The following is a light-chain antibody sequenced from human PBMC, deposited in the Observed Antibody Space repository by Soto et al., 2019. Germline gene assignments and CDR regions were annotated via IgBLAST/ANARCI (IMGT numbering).Light chain of an antibody. CDR3: QVWDSIGDHYV. Sequence: SYELPQPPSVSVAPGQTARITCGGNNIKSKSVHWYQQKPGQAPVLVVYDDSDRPSGIPERFSGSNSGNTAALTISRVEAGDEADYYCQVWDSIGDHYVFGTGTKLTVL. J-gene: IGLJ1*01. CDR2: DDS. V-gene: IGLV3-21*02. CDR1: NIKSKS.